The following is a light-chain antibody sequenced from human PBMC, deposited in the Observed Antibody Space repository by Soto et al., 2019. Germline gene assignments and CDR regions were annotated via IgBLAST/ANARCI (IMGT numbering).Light chain of an antibody. Sequence: QSALTQPASVSGSPGQSITISCTGTSSDIGAYNFISLYQQHPGKAPKLLICDVSNRPSGVSNRFSGSKSGNTSSLTISGIQAEDEADYYCSAYTTRSSRIFGGGTKVTVL. CDR2: DVS. CDR3: SAYTTRSSRI. J-gene: IGLJ2*01. CDR1: SSDIGAYNF. V-gene: IGLV2-14*01.